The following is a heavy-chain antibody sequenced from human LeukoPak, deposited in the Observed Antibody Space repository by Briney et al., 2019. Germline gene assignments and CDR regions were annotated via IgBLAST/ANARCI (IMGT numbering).Heavy chain of an antibody. CDR1: GFTFSSYA. J-gene: IGHJ4*02. V-gene: IGHV3-21*06. CDR3: ARRGYHDSSGYDY. Sequence: PGGSLRLSCAASGFTFSSYAMNWARQAPGKGLEWVSSISGSSTDIYYADSVKGRFTISRDNAKNSVFLQINNLRAEDTAIYYCARRGYHDSSGYDYWGQGTLVTVSS. D-gene: IGHD3-22*01. CDR2: ISGSSTDI.